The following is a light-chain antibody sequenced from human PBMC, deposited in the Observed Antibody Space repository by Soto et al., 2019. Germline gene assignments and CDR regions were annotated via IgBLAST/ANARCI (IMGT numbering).Light chain of an antibody. V-gene: IGLV1-47*02. CDR3: ATWDDSLNGRV. Sequence: QSVLTQPPSASGTPGQRVTISCSGSSSNIGSNYVYWYQQLPGTAPKVLIFGNNQRPSGVPDRFSGSKSGTSASLAISGLRSEDEDDYYCATWDDSLNGRVFGGGTKLTVL. CDR2: GNN. J-gene: IGLJ2*01. CDR1: SSNIGSNY.